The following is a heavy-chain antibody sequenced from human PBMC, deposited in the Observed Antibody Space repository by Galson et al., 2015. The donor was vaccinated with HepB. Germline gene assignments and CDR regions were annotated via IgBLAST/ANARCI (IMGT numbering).Heavy chain of an antibody. CDR2: IYYSGNT. CDR3: ARAKEGRGYFDY. J-gene: IGHJ4*02. V-gene: IGHV4-39*06. CDR1: GVSISNNNFY. D-gene: IGHD3-10*01. Sequence: SETLSLTCTVSGVSISNNNFYWGWIRQPPGKGLECIGNIYYSGNTYYNPSLKSRVTMSVDKSTNQFPLKLTSVTAADTAVYYCARAKEGRGYFDYWGQGTLVTVSS.